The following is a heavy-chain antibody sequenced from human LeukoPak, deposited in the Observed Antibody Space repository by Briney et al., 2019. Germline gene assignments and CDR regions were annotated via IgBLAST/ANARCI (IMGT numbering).Heavy chain of an antibody. CDR3: ARATYVWGSYRYYDY. J-gene: IGHJ4*02. CDR2: ITGSGRTI. Sequence: GGSLRLSCAASGFTFSNYEMHWVRQAPGKGLEWVSYITGSGRTIYYADSVKGRFTISRDSAKNSLYLQMNSLRAEDTAVYYCARATYVWGSYRYYDYWGQGTLVTVSS. V-gene: IGHV3-48*03. CDR1: GFTFSNYE. D-gene: IGHD3-16*02.